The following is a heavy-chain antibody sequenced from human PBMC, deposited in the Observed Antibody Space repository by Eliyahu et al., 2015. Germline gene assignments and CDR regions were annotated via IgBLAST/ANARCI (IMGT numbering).Heavy chain of an antibody. CDR2: IKSKTDGGTT. J-gene: IGHJ6*02. V-gene: IGHV3-15*01. CDR3: TTGKDIVLMVYAMGHYYGMDV. D-gene: IGHD2-8*01. CDR1: GFXFXNAW. Sequence: EVQLVESGGGLVKPGGSLRLSCAASGFXFXNAWXXWVXPAPGKGLEWVGRIKSKTDGGTTDYAAPVKGRFTISRDDSKNTLYLQMNSLKTEDTAVYYCTTGKDIVLMVYAMGHYYGMDVWGQGTTVTVSS.